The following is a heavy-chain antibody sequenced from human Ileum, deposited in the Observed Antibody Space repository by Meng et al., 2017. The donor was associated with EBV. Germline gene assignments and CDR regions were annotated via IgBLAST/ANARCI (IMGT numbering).Heavy chain of an antibody. CDR2: INPSEGT. CDR1: GGSFTDYY. Sequence: QGQLHQVGAGLLKPSETLSLTCAVYGGSFTDYYWTWIRQPPGKGLEWIGEINPSEGTNYNPSLKSRVTISVDTSKNQFSLKMNSLTAADTAIYYCARRGSYGGGCDYWGQGTLVTVSS. D-gene: IGHD1-26*01. J-gene: IGHJ4*02. V-gene: IGHV4-34*01. CDR3: ARRGSYGGGCDY.